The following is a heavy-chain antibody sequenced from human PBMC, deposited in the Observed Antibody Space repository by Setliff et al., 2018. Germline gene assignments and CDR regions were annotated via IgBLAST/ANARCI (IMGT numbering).Heavy chain of an antibody. Sequence: QLGGSLRLSCAASGFTFSRSAIHWVRQASGKGLEWVGLVRSRINNFATAYDASVKGRFIISRDDSKNTAYLQMNSLKTEDTAVYYCASDIHNDYDYFDYWGQGIQVTVPQ. CDR2: VRSRINNFAT. CDR1: GFTFSRSA. D-gene: IGHD4-17*01. J-gene: IGHJ4*02. CDR3: ASDIHNDYDYFDY. V-gene: IGHV3-73*01.